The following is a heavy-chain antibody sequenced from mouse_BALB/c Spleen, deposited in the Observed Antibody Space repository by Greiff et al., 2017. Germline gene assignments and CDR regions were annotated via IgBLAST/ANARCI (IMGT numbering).Heavy chain of an antibody. CDR1: GFNIKDTY. V-gene: IGHV14-3*02. D-gene: IGHD2-4*01. J-gene: IGHJ3*01. CDR2: IDPANGNT. CDR3: ASLSTMITTAY. Sequence: VQLKQSGAELVKPGASVKLSCTASGFNIKDTYMHWVKQRPEQGLEWIGRIDPANGNTKYDPKFQGKATITADTSSNTAYLQLSSLTSEDTAVYYCASLSTMITTAYWGQGTLVTVSA.